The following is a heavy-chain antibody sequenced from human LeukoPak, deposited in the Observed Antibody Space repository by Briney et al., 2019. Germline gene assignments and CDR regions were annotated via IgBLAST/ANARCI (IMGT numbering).Heavy chain of an antibody. CDR1: GYSFTDYY. V-gene: IGHV1-2*02. J-gene: IGHJ4*02. CDR3: ARDFSRYTGY. D-gene: IGHD1-14*01. CDR2: IFPNTGGT. Sequence: ASVKVSCKASGYSFTDYYIHWVRQAPGQGLEWMGWIFPNTGGTKFAQKFQGRFTMTRDTSISTAYMELSSLRSDDTAIYYCARDFSRYTGYWGQGTLVTVSS.